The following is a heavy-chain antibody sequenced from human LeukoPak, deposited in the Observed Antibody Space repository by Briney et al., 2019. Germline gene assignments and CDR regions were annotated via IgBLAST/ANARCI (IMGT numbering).Heavy chain of an antibody. J-gene: IGHJ4*02. D-gene: IGHD3-10*01. Sequence: PSETLSLTCTVSGGSISSGDYYWSWIRQPPGKGLEWIGYIYYSGSTYYNPSLKSRVTISVDTSKNQFSLKLSSVTAADTAVYYCARAVHRRGLMVRGVIDYWGQGTLVTVSS. V-gene: IGHV4-30-4*01. CDR1: GGSISSGDYY. CDR3: ARAVHRRGLMVRGVIDY. CDR2: IYYSGST.